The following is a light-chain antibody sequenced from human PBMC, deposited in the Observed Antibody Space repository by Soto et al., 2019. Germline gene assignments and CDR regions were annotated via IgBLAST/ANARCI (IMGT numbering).Light chain of an antibody. J-gene: IGKJ4*01. CDR2: GAS. V-gene: IGKV3-15*01. CDR3: QQYNSWPLT. CDR1: QSVGSS. Sequence: EIVMTQSPATLSVSPGERATLSCRASQSVGSSLAWYQRKPGQAPRLLIYGASTRATGIPAPFSGSGSATEFTLTISSLQSEDFAVYYCQQYNSWPLTFGGGTKVEIK.